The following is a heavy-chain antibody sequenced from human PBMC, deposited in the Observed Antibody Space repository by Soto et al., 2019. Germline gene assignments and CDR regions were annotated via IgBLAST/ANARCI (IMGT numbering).Heavy chain of an antibody. Sequence: GGSLRLSCAASGFTFSNAWMSWVRQAPGKGLEWVGRIKSKTDGGTTDYAAPVKGRFTISRDDSTNTPYLQMNSLRAEDTAVYYCAKDLATSITGSYYYYYGMDVWGQGTTVTVSS. CDR1: GFTFSNAW. CDR2: IKSKTDGGTT. V-gene: IGHV3-15*01. J-gene: IGHJ6*02. D-gene: IGHD1-20*01. CDR3: AKDLATSITGSYYYYYGMDV.